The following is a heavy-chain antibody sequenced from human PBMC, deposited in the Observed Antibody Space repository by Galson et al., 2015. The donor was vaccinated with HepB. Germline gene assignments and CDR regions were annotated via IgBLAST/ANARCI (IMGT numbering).Heavy chain of an antibody. CDR3: ARDPPRGGATLPGSYSSSWHTFDY. J-gene: IGHJ4*02. CDR2: INPSGGST. D-gene: IGHD6-13*01. CDR1: GGTFSSYT. V-gene: IGHV1-46*01. Sequence: SVKVSCKASGGTFSSYTISWVRQAPGQGLEWMGIINPSGGSTSYAQKFQGRVTMTRDTSTSTVYMGLSSLRSEDTAVYYCARDPPRGGATLPGSYSSSWHTFDYWGQGTLVTVSS.